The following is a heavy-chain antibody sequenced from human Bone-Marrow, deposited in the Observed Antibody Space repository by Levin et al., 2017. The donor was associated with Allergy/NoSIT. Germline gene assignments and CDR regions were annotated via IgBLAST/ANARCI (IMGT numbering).Heavy chain of an antibody. V-gene: IGHV3-23*01. CDR1: GFTFSSYA. Sequence: GGSLRLSCAASGFTFSSYAMSWVRQAPGKGLEWVSAISGSGGSTYYADSVKGRFTISRDNSKNTLYLQMNSLRAEDTAVYYCAKDPPYCSSTSCYPGYYFDYWGQGTLVTVSS. J-gene: IGHJ4*02. CDR3: AKDPPYCSSTSCYPGYYFDY. D-gene: IGHD2-2*01. CDR2: ISGSGGST.